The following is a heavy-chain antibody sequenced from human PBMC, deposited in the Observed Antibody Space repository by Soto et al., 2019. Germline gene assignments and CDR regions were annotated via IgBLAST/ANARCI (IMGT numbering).Heavy chain of an antibody. D-gene: IGHD6-13*01. J-gene: IGHJ4*02. CDR3: ATSYGNAWYTY. V-gene: IGHV4-34*01. Sequence: SETLSLTCAVYGGSFSGYYWSWIRQPPGKGLEWIGEINHSGSTNYNPSLKSRVTISVDTSKDQFSLKLSSVTAADTAVYYCATSYGNAWYTYWGQGTQVTVSS. CDR2: INHSGST. CDR1: GGSFSGYY.